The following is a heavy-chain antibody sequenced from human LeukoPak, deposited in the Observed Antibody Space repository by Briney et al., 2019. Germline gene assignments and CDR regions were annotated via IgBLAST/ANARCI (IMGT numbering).Heavy chain of an antibody. V-gene: IGHV3-23*01. J-gene: IGHJ4*02. CDR1: GLTVSSNF. Sequence: PGGSLRLSCAATGLTVSSNFMSWVRQAPGKGLEWVSAISGSGGSTYYADSVKGRFTISRDNSKNTLYLQMNSLRAEDTAVYYCAKGLDPIADFWSGYWGYFDYWGQGTLVTVST. CDR3: AKGLDPIADFWSGYWGYFDY. D-gene: IGHD3-3*01. CDR2: ISGSGGST.